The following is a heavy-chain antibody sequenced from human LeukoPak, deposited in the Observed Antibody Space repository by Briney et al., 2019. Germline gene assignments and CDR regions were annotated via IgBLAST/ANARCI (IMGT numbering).Heavy chain of an antibody. CDR2: INHSGST. CDR1: GGSFSGYY. CDR3: ARALSGYCSSTSCYGNYYYGMDV. V-gene: IGHV4-34*01. D-gene: IGHD2-2*01. Sequence: PSETLSLTCAVYGGSFSGYYWSWIRQPPGNGLEWMGEINHSGSTNYNPSLKSRVTISVDTSKNQFSLKLSSVTAADTAVYYCARALSGYCSSTSCYGNYYYGMDVWGQGTTVTVSS. J-gene: IGHJ6*02.